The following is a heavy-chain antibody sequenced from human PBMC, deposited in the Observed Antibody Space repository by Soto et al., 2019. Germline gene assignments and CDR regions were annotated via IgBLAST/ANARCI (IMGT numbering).Heavy chain of an antibody. V-gene: IGHV3-7*01. CDR1: GFTFSSYW. J-gene: IGHJ4*02. CDR3: ARVLGCSTGCHNFDY. Sequence: EVQLVESGGGLVQPGGSLRLSCAASGFTFSSYWMSWVRQAPGKGLEWVANIKQDGSEKYYVDSVKGRFTISRDNAKNSLYLQMNSLRAEDTAVYYCARVLGCSTGCHNFDYLGQGTLVTVSS. CDR2: IKQDGSEK. D-gene: IGHD2-2*01.